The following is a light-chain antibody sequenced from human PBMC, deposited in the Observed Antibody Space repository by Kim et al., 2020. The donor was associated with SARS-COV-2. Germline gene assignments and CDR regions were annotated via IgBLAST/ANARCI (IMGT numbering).Light chain of an antibody. J-gene: IGKJ2*02. Sequence: DIQMTQTPSTLAASVGDRVTLTCRASQSVSLWLAWYQQKPGKAPKVLVFRASDLAGGVPSRFSGSGSGTDLTLSISSLQPDDFGTYYCQQYHTFPCTFGQGTKLEI. CDR1: QSVSLW. CDR2: RAS. CDR3: QQYHTFPCT. V-gene: IGKV1-5*03.